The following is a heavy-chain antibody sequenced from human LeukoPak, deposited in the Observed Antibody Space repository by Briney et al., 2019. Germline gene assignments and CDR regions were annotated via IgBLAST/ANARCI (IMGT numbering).Heavy chain of an antibody. D-gene: IGHD4-17*01. CDR2: FIPSSGTA. Sequence: ASVKVSCKASGGTFSSDAISWVRQAPGQGLEWMGAFIPSSGTANYAQKFQGRVTITTDESTSTAYMELSSMRSEDTAVYYCARTVPRYAGHDYGDYFGHFDYWGQGTLVTVSS. V-gene: IGHV1-69*05. J-gene: IGHJ4*02. CDR3: ARTVPRYAGHDYGDYFGHFDY. CDR1: GGTFSSDA.